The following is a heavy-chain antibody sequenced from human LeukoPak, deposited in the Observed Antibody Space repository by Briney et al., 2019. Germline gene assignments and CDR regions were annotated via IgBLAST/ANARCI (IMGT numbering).Heavy chain of an antibody. CDR3: ARHYGDYDYFDY. CDR2: IIPIFGTA. D-gene: IGHD4-17*01. V-gene: IGHV1-69*06. Sequence: ASVKVSCKASGGTFSSYAISWVRQAPGQGLEWMGGIIPIFGTANYAQKFQGRVTITADKSTSTAYMELSSLRSEDTAVYYCARHYGDYDYFDYWGQGTLVTVSS. J-gene: IGHJ4*02. CDR1: GGTFSSYA.